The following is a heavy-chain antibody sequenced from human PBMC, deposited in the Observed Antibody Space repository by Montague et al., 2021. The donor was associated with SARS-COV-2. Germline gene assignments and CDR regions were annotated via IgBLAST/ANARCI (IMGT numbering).Heavy chain of an antibody. V-gene: IGHV4-61*01. Sequence: SETLSLTCTVSGGSVSSGSYYWSWLRQPPGKGLEWTGYIYYSGSTNYNPSLKSRVTISVDTSKNQFSLRLSSVTAADTAVYYCARDPWRITIFGVVTRYGMDAWGQGTPVTVSS. D-gene: IGHD3-3*01. J-gene: IGHJ6*02. CDR1: GGSVSSGSYY. CDR2: IYYSGST. CDR3: ARDPWRITIFGVVTRYGMDA.